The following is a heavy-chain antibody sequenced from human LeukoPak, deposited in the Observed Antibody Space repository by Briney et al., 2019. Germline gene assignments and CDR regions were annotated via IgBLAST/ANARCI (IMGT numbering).Heavy chain of an antibody. J-gene: IGHJ4*02. D-gene: IGHD5-18*01. CDR2: IIPIFGTA. CDR3: ARSPRAMAIFDY. V-gene: IGHV1-69*13. CDR1: GDTFSSYA. Sequence: SVKVSCKASGDTFSSYAISWVRQAPGQGLEWMGGIIPIFGTANYAQKFQGRVTITADESTSTAYMELSSLRSEDTAVYYCARSPRAMAIFDYWGQGTLVTVSS.